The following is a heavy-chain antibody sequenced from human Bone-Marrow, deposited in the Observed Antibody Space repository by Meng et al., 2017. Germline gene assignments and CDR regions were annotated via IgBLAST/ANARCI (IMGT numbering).Heavy chain of an antibody. V-gene: IGHV1-69*04. CDR3: ARDYYDSSGPDY. CDR2: IIPILGIA. CDR1: GGTFSSYT. J-gene: IGHJ4*02. D-gene: IGHD3-22*01. Sequence: SVKVSCKASGGTFSSYTISWVRQAPGQGLEWMGRIIPILGIANYAQKFQGRVTITADKSTSTAYMELSSLRSEDTTVYYCARDYYDSSGPDYWGQGTLVTVSS.